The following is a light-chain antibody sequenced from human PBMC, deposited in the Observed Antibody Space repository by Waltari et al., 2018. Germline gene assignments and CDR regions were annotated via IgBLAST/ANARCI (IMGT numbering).Light chain of an antibody. CDR3: CSYTGTYTHWV. Sequence: LTQPLSVSESPGQSVTISCTGTSKDVGAYNYVSWHQQHPGKAPKLVIYDFSKRPSGVPDRFSASKSGNTASLTISGLQAEDEADYYCCSYTGTYTHWVFGGGTKLTVL. CDR2: DFS. J-gene: IGLJ3*02. V-gene: IGLV2-11*01. CDR1: SKDVGAYNY.